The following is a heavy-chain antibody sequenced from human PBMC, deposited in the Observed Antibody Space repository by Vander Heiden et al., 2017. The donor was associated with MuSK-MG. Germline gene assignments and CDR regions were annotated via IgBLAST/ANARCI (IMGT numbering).Heavy chain of an antibody. D-gene: IGHD3-16*02. CDR2: IYYSGST. CDR1: GGSISSYY. V-gene: IGHV4-59*01. CDR3: ARATRYYDYVWGSYRLNWFDP. J-gene: IGHJ5*02. Sequence: QVQLQESGPGLVKPSETLSLTCTVSGGSISSYYWSWIRPPPGKGLEWIGYIYYSGSTNYNPSLKSRVTISVDTSKNQFSLKLSSVTAADTAVYYCARATRYYDYVWGSYRLNWFDPWGQGTLVTVSS.